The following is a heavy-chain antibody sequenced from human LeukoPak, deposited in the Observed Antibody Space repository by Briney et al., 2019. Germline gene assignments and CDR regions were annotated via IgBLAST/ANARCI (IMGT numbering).Heavy chain of an antibody. Sequence: SETLSLTCAVYGGSFSGYYWSWIRQPPGKGLEWIGEINHSGSTNYNPSLKSRVTISVDTSKNRFSLKLSSVTAADTAVYYCARDRGYCTNGVCYELSPPTHFDYWGQGTLVTVSS. CDR2: INHSGST. CDR3: ARDRGYCTNGVCYELSPPTHFDY. J-gene: IGHJ4*02. V-gene: IGHV4-34*01. CDR1: GGSFSGYY. D-gene: IGHD2-8*01.